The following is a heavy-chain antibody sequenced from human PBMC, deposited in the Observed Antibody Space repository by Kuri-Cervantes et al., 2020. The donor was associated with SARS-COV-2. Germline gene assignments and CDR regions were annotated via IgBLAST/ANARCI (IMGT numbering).Heavy chain of an antibody. D-gene: IGHD3-9*01. CDR2: ISAYNGNT. CDR3: ARETFLTRGPMPAPLLDY. CDR1: GYSFTSYG. V-gene: IGHV1-18*01. Sequence: GESLKISCKGSGYSFTSYGISWVRQAPGQGLEWMGWISAYNGNTNYAQKLQGRVTMTTDTSTSTAYMELRSLRSDDTAVYYCARETFLTRGPMPAPLLDYWGQGTLVTVSS. J-gene: IGHJ4*02.